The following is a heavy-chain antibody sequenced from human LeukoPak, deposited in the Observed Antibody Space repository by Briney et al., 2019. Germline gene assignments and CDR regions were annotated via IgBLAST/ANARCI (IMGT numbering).Heavy chain of an antibody. CDR1: GGSIISYY. CDR3: ARGVRYSTKNPKGFDP. J-gene: IGHJ5*02. D-gene: IGHD3-9*01. CDR2: INHSGST. Sequence: PSETLSLTCTASGGSIISYYWSWIRQPPGKGLEWIGEINHSGSTNYNPSLKSRVTISVDMSKNQFSLKLSSVTAADTAVYYCARGVRYSTKNPKGFDPWGQGTLVTVSS. V-gene: IGHV4-34*01.